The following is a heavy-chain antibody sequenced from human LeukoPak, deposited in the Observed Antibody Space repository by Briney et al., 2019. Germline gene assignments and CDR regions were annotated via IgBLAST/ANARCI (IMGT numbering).Heavy chain of an antibody. CDR3: ARDYKYAFDN. V-gene: IGHV3-48*01. CDR1: GFTLRDYS. CDR2: IWIDSGNT. Sequence: GGSLRLSCAASGFTLRDYSMNWVRQAPGKGLEGISYIWIDSGNTKYADSVKGRLTISRVQAKHSLYLQMNSLRVEDSALYYCARDYKYAFDNWGQGTLVTVSS. D-gene: IGHD5-24*01. J-gene: IGHJ4*02.